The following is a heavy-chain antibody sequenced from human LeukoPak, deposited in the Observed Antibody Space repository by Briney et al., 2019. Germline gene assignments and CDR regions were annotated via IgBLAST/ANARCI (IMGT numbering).Heavy chain of an antibody. J-gene: IGHJ4*02. CDR1: GGSFSGYY. V-gene: IGHV4-34*01. CDR2: INHSGST. Sequence: SETLSLTCAVYGGSFSGYYWSWLRQPPGKGLEWIGEINHSGSTNYNPSLKSRVTISVDTSKNQFSLKLSSVTAADTAVYYCARGDTVVALGYWGQGTLVTVSS. CDR3: ARGDTVVALGY. D-gene: IGHD4-23*01.